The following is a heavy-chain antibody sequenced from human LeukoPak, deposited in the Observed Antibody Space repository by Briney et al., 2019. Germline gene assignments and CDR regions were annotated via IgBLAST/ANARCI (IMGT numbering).Heavy chain of an antibody. CDR1: GYTFTTYA. Sequence: GASVKVSCKASGYTFTTYAMHWVRQAPGQRLEWMGRINGDNGNTKYSQKFQGRVTITRDTSAYTGYMELRSLTSADTAVYFCARAPYDILTGYSLNWFDPWGQGTLVTVSS. J-gene: IGHJ5*02. D-gene: IGHD3-9*01. CDR2: INGDNGNT. CDR3: ARAPYDILTGYSLNWFDP. V-gene: IGHV1-3*01.